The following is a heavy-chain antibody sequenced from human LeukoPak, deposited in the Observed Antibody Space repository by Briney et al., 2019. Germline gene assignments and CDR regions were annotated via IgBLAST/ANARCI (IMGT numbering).Heavy chain of an antibody. CDR1: GYTFTSYG. J-gene: IGHJ5*02. V-gene: IGHV1-18*01. D-gene: IGHD3-10*01. Sequence: GASVTVSCKASGYTFTSYGISWVRQAPGQGLEWMGWISAYNGNTNYAQKLQGRVTMTTDTSTSTAYMELRSLRSDDTAVYYCARGLWDQSLWFGESYNWFDPWGQGTLVTVSS. CDR2: ISAYNGNT. CDR3: ARGLWDQSLWFGESYNWFDP.